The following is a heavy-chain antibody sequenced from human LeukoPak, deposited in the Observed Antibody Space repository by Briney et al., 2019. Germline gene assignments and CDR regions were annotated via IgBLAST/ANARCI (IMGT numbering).Heavy chain of an antibody. CDR1: GFTFSSYS. Sequence: GGSLRLSCAASGFTFSSYSMNWVRQAPGKGLEWVSSISSSSSYIYYADSVKGRFTISRDNAKNSLYLQVNSLRAEDTAVYYCARDTLYYDFSSGYYTGYVGWFDPWGQGTLVTVSS. D-gene: IGHD3-3*01. J-gene: IGHJ5*02. CDR2: ISSSSSYI. V-gene: IGHV3-21*01. CDR3: ARDTLYYDFSSGYYTGYVGWFDP.